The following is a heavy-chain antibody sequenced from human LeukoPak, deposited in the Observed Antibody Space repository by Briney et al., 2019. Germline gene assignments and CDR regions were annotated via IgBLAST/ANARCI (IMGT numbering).Heavy chain of an antibody. CDR1: GFAFSSFG. Sequence: PGGSLRLSCAASGFAFSSFGMHWVRQVPGKGLEWVSAISSSGSEIFYADSVKGRFTISRDNSQSTLYLQMNYLRAEDTALYYCAKGPIILSSSSRGDDAFDIWGQGTMVTVSS. J-gene: IGHJ3*02. D-gene: IGHD6-6*01. CDR3: AKGPIILSSSSRGDDAFDI. V-gene: IGHV3-30*18. CDR2: ISSSGSEI.